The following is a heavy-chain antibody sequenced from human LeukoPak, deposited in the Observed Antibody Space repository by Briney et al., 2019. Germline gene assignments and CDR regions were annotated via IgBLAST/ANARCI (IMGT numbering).Heavy chain of an antibody. CDR2: INPNSGGT. V-gene: IGHV1-2*02. Sequence: GTSVKVSCKASGYTFTGYYMHWVRQAPGQGLEWMGWINPNSGGTNYAQKFQGRVTMTRDTSISTAYMELSRLRSDDTAVYYCARERDKLRGAFDIWGQGTMVTVSS. J-gene: IGHJ3*02. CDR1: GYTFTGYY. D-gene: IGHD4-23*01. CDR3: ARERDKLRGAFDI.